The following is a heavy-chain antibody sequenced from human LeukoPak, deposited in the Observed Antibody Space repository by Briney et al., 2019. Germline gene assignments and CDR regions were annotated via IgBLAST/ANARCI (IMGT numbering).Heavy chain of an antibody. CDR2: TSYNGNT. D-gene: IGHD6-19*01. J-gene: IGHJ4*02. CDR1: GYTFSNYG. V-gene: IGHV1-18*04. CDR3: ARHSGSGWQALGY. Sequence: ASVTVSCTASGYTFSNYGISWVRQAPGLGLEWMGCTSYNGNTNYAQKFQDRVTMTTDTSTPTAYMELRSLESDDTAVYYCARHSGSGWQALGYWGQGTLVTVSS.